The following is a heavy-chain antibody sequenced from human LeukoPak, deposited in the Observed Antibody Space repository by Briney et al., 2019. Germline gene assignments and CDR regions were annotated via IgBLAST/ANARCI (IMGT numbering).Heavy chain of an antibody. CDR3: ARGAPYSGSGSYYNY. D-gene: IGHD3-10*01. CDR2: INHSGST. CDR1: GGSFSGYY. J-gene: IGHJ4*02. Sequence: PSETLSLTCAVYGGSFSGYYWSWIRQPPGKGLEWIGEINHSGSTNYNPSLKSRVTISVDTSKNQFSLKVNSVTAADTAVYYCARGAPYSGSGSYYNYRGQGTLVTVSS. V-gene: IGHV4-34*01.